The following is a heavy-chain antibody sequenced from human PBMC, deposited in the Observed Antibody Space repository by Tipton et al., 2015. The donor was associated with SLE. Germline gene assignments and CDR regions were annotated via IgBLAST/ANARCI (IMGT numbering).Heavy chain of an antibody. CDR1: GFTFSSYA. CDR3: AKGDAYYYYGMDV. Sequence: SLRLSCAASGFTFSSYAMSWVRQALGKGLEWVSAISGSGGSTYYADSVKGRFTISRDNSKNTLYLRMNSLRAEDTAVYYCAKGDAYYYYGMDVWGQGTTVTVSS. CDR2: ISGSGGST. V-gene: IGHV3-23*01. J-gene: IGHJ6*02.